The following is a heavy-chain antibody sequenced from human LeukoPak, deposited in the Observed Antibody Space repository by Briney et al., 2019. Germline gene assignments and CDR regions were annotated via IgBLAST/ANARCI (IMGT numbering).Heavy chain of an antibody. V-gene: IGHV3-23*01. D-gene: IGHD3-10*01. J-gene: IGHJ4*02. CDR2: ISGSGGST. CDR1: GFTFSIYA. Sequence: PGGSLRLSCAASGFTFSIYAMSWVRQAPGKGLEWVSAISGSGGSTYYADSVKGRFTISRDNSKNTLYLQMNSLRAEDTAVYYCAKDPYGSGSYYPSRISNWGQGTLVTVSS. CDR3: AKDPYGSGSYYPSRISN.